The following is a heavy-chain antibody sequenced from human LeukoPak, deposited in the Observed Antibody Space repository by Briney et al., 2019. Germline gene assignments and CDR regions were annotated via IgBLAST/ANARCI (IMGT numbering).Heavy chain of an antibody. Sequence: SETLSLTCAVSGGSISSYYWSWIRQPAGKGLEWIGRIYTSGSTNYNPSLKSRVTMSVDTSKNQFSLKLSSVTAADTAVYYCARESEWERDYYYYYYMDVWGKGTTVTISS. V-gene: IGHV4-4*07. CDR2: IYTSGST. J-gene: IGHJ6*03. CDR1: GGSISSYY. D-gene: IGHD1-26*01. CDR3: ARESEWERDYYYYYYMDV.